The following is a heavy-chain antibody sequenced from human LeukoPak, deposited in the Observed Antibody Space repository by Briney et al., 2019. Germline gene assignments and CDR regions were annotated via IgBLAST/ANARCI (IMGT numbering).Heavy chain of an antibody. CDR3: ARDRPLLWFGELLSAFDI. CDR1: GFTFSDYY. J-gene: IGHJ3*02. Sequence: GGSLRLSCAASGFTFSDYYMSWIRQAPGKGLEWVSYISSSGSTIYYADSVKGRFTISRDNAKNSLYLQMNSLRAEDTAVYYCARDRPLLWFGELLSAFDIWGQGTMVTVSS. D-gene: IGHD3-10*01. V-gene: IGHV3-11*01. CDR2: ISSSGSTI.